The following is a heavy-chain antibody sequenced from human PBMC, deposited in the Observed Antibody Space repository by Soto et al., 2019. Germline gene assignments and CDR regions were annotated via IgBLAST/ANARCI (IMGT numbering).Heavy chain of an antibody. D-gene: IGHD7-27*01. V-gene: IGHV3-48*01. CDR2: ISSSTSVI. CDR3: ARDLSWGSNWYYYMDV. CDR1: GFILSDCA. J-gene: IGHJ6*03. Sequence: EVQLVESGGGSVQPGGSLGLSCATSGFILSDCAMNWVRQAPGKGLEWVSYISSSTSVIDYADSVKGRFTVSRDNARNSLYLQMNSLRAEDTAVYYCARDLSWGSNWYYYMDVWGKGTTVTVSS.